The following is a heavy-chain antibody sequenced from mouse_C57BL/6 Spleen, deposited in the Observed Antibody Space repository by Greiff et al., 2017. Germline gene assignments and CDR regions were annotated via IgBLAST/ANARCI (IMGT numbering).Heavy chain of an antibody. CDR1: GFTFSSYG. CDR3: ASGNWYFDV. CDR2: ISSGGSYT. Sequence: EVQLQESGGDLVKPGGSLKLSCAASGFTFSSYGMSWVRQTPDKRLEWVATISSGGSYTYYPDSVKGRFTISRDNAKNTLYLQMSSLKSEDTAMYYCASGNWYFDVWGTGTTVTVAS. D-gene: IGHD1-1*02. J-gene: IGHJ1*03. V-gene: IGHV5-6*01.